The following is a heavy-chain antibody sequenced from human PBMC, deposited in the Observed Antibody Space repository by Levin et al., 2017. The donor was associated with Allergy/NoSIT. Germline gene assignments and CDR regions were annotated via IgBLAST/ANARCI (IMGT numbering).Heavy chain of an antibody. D-gene: IGHD3-10*01. CDR2: IQQEGSDK. J-gene: IGHJ4*02. V-gene: IGHV3-7*01. Sequence: GGSLRLSCAATGFTFSNFWMSWVRQTPGKGLEWVAGIQQEGSDKYYPDSVKGRFTISRDNAKNSLYLQMNSLRVEDTAVYYCVRGPYGPGGYWGQGTLVTVSS. CDR1: GFTFSNFW. CDR3: VRGPYGPGGY.